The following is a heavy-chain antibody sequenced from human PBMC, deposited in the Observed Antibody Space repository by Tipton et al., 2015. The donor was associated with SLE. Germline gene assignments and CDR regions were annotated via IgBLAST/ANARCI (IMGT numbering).Heavy chain of an antibody. CDR2: IYYSGST. CDR3: ARSGYSSDYFDY. V-gene: IGHV4-59*01. Sequence: TLSLTCTVSGGSISSYYWSWIRQPPGKGLEWIGYIYYSGSTNYNPSLKSRVTISVDTSKNQFSLKLSSVTAADTAVYYCARSGYSSDYFDYWGQGTLVTVSS. CDR1: GGSISSYY. D-gene: IGHD5-18*01. J-gene: IGHJ4*02.